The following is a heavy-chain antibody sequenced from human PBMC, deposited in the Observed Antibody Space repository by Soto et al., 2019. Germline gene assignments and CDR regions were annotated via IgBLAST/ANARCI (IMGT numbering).Heavy chain of an antibody. J-gene: IGHJ4*01. CDR1: GFTFSSYS. Sequence: GGSLRLSCAASGFTFSSYSMNWVRQAPGKGLEWVSSISSSSSYIYYADSVKGRFTISRDNAKNSLYLQMNSLRAEDTAVYYCEKFRLGYDVFYFGAQGTLVPASA. CDR2: ISSSSSYI. D-gene: IGHD2-15*01. V-gene: IGHV3-21*01. CDR3: EKFRLGYDVFYF.